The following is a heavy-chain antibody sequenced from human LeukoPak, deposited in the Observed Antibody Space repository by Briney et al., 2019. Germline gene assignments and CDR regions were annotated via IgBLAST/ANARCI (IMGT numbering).Heavy chain of an antibody. V-gene: IGHV5-10-1*01. CDR3: ARRGYSGSYFDY. J-gene: IGHJ4*02. CDR1: GYRFTSYW. CDR2: IDPSDSYT. D-gene: IGHD1-26*01. Sequence: GESLMLSCQGSGYRFTSYWISWVRQMPGKGLEWMGRIDPSDSYTNYSPSFQGHVTISADKSISTAYLQWSSLKASDTAMYYCARRGYSGSYFDYWGQGTLVTVSS.